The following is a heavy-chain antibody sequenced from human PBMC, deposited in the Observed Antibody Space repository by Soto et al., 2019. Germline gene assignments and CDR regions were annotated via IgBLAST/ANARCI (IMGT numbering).Heavy chain of an antibody. V-gene: IGHV3-53*02. CDR3: ARGDPFAV. Sequence: EVHLVETGGGLIQPGGSLRLSCAASGFTVNNNYMSWVRQPPGKGLEWVSIIYSGGDTYYADSVKGRFTISGDSSKNTVYIQMNNLRAEDTAVYFCARGDPFAVWGQGTLVTVSS. CDR1: GFTVNNNY. CDR2: IYSGGDT. J-gene: IGHJ4*02.